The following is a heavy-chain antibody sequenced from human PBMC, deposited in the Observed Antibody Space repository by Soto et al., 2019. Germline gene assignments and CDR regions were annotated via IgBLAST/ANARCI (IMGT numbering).Heavy chain of an antibody. CDR3: ARYHSSSSGFY. J-gene: IGHJ4*02. CDR2: IWYDGSNK. D-gene: IGHD6-6*01. CDR1: GFTLSSYG. V-gene: IGHV3-33*01. Sequence: QVQLVESGGGVVQPGRSLRLSCAASGFTLSSYGMHWVRQAPGKGLEWVAVIWYDGSNKYYADSVKGRFTISRDNSKNTLYLQMNSLRAEDTAVYYCARYHSSSSGFYWGQGTLVTVSS.